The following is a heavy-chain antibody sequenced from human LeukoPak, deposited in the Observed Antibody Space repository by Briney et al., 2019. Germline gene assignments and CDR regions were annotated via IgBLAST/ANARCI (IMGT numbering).Heavy chain of an antibody. CDR3: ASQYYYDSSGYYVDY. Sequence: SETLSLTCTVSGGSVSSGSYYWSWIRQPPGKGLEWIGEINHSGSTNYNPSLKSRVTISVDTSKNQFSLKLSSVTAADTAVYYCASQYYYDSSGYYVDYWGQGTLVTVSS. CDR1: GGSVSSGSYY. J-gene: IGHJ4*02. CDR2: INHSGST. V-gene: IGHV4-61*01. D-gene: IGHD3-22*01.